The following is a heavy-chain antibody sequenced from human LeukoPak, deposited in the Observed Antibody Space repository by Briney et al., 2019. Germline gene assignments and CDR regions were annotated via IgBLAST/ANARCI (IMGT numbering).Heavy chain of an antibody. Sequence: GGSLRLSCAASGFTFSSYEMNWVRQAPGKGLEWVSYISSGGNTIYYADSVKGRFTISRDTSKNTLYLQMSSLRAEDTAMYHCVKDLYKGDSASWYFFHYWGQGTLVAVSS. J-gene: IGHJ4*02. CDR1: GFTFSSYE. CDR3: VKDLYKGDSASWYFFHY. V-gene: IGHV3-48*03. CDR2: ISSGGNTI. D-gene: IGHD6-13*01.